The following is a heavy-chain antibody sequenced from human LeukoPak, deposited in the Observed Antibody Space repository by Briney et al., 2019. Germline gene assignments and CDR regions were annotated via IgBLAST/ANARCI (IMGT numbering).Heavy chain of an antibody. D-gene: IGHD3-10*01. J-gene: IGHJ4*02. V-gene: IGHV6-1*01. CDR1: GDSVSSDSAS. CDR3: TRGPGKFDY. CDR2: TYYRSKWSV. Sequence: SQTLSLTCAISGDSVSSDSASWNWFRQSPSRGLEWLGRTYYRSKWSVDYAVSVKRRITINADTSKNQFSLQLNSVTPEDTAVYYCTRGPGKFDYWGQGTLVIVSS.